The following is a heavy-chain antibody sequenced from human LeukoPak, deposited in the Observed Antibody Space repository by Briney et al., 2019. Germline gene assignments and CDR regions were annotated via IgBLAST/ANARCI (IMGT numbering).Heavy chain of an antibody. CDR3: ARGSVRGEFDP. Sequence: SETLSLTCTVSGGSSSSNYWSWIRQPPGKGLEWIGYIYYSGSTNYNPSLKSRVTISVDTSKNQFSLKLSSVTAADTAVYSCARGSVRGEFDPWGQGTLVTVSS. J-gene: IGHJ5*02. CDR2: IYYSGST. V-gene: IGHV4-59*01. D-gene: IGHD3-10*01. CDR1: GGSSSSNY.